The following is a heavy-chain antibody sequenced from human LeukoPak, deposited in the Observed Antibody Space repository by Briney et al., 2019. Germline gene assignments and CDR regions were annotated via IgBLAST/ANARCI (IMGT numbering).Heavy chain of an antibody. V-gene: IGHV4-4*07. J-gene: IGHJ6*02. CDR2: IYTSGST. CDR3: ARAFYTATTSAYFYGIDV. D-gene: IGHD4-17*01. Sequence: PSETLSLTCTVSGGSISSYYWSWIRQPAGKGLEWIGRIYTSGSTNYNPSLKSRVTMSVDTSKNQFSLKLASVSAADTANYYCARAFYTATTSAYFYGIDVWGQGATVTVAS. CDR1: GGSISSYY.